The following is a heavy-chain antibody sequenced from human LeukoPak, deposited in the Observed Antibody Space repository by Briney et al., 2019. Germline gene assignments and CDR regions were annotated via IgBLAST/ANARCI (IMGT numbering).Heavy chain of an antibody. V-gene: IGHV1-18*01. Sequence: AAMKVSCKASGYTFTSYDINCLRQAPGQWLDWRGWISSYNGHTKYAQKFQGRVPMTTATSTSTAYMELRRLRSDDTAVYYCGRGFPPRRDYDSRGYYSYYFDYWGQGTMVTVSS. D-gene: IGHD3-22*01. CDR3: GRGFPPRRDYDSRGYYSYYFDY. CDR2: ISSYNGHT. CDR1: GYTFTSYD. J-gene: IGHJ4*02.